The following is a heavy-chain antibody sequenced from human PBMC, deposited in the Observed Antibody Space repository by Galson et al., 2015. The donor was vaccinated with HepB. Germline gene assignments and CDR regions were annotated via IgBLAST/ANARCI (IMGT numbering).Heavy chain of an antibody. CDR1: GFTFSSYA. V-gene: IGHV3-23*01. J-gene: IGHJ5*02. CDR2: ISDTGSST. CDR3: AKEWSAIISNWFDP. D-gene: IGHD1-26*01. Sequence: SLRLSCAASGFTFSSYAMSWVRQAPGKGPEWVSVISDTGSSTYYADSVTGRFAISRDNSKNTLYLQMNGLRAEDTAIYYCAKEWSAIISNWFDPWGQGTQVTVSS.